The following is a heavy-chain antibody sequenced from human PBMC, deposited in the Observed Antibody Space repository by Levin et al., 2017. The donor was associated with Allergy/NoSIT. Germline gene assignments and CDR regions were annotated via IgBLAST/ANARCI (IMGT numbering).Heavy chain of an antibody. Sequence: WASVKVSCKASRYIFSDYFIHWVRQAPGQGLEWMGWINPHSGDTKYAQEFQGRVTMTRDTSISTAHMELTRLTSDDTAVYYCARDLYNDDSVFGYWGQGTLVNVFS. D-gene: IGHD3-22*01. J-gene: IGHJ4*02. CDR1: RYIFSDYF. CDR2: INPHSGDT. CDR3: ARDLYNDDSVFGY. V-gene: IGHV1-2*02.